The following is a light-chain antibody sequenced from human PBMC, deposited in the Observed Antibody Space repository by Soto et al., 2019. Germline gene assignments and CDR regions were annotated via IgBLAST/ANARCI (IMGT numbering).Light chain of an antibody. CDR1: QSVGSY. Sequence: EIVLTHSPATLSLSPGERATLSCRASQSVGSYLAWYQQKPGQAPRLLIYDAFNRATGIPARFSGSGSGTDFTLTISSLEPEDFAVYYCQQRSNWPPVTFGGGTKVEIK. J-gene: IGKJ4*01. V-gene: IGKV3-11*01. CDR3: QQRSNWPPVT. CDR2: DAF.